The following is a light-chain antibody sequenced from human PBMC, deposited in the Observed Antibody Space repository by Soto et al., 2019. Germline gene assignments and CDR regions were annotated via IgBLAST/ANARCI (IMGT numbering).Light chain of an antibody. Sequence: ELVLTQSPGTLSLSPGEGATLSCRASQSLSSRNLAWYQQKPGQGPRLLIYGAFKRATGIPDRFSGSGSGTDFTLTISRMEPEDFAVYCCQQYGSSPRTFGQGTKVDI. CDR1: QSLSSRN. CDR2: GAF. V-gene: IGKV3-20*01. CDR3: QQYGSSPRT. J-gene: IGKJ1*01.